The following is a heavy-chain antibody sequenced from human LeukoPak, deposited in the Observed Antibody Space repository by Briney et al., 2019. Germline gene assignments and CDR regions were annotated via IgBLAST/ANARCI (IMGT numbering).Heavy chain of an antibody. CDR1: ADSTTSNF. Sequence: PSETLSLTCTVSADSTTSNFWSWVRQPPGKGLEWIGEIDRCSRTNYNPSLQSRVTISIDRSKNQIALELSSVTAAHTAVYYCAREIVGGFNPGAYWGKGTLVTVS. CDR3: AREIVGGFNPGAY. J-gene: IGHJ4*02. CDR2: IDRCSRT. D-gene: IGHD1-14*01. V-gene: IGHV4-4*02.